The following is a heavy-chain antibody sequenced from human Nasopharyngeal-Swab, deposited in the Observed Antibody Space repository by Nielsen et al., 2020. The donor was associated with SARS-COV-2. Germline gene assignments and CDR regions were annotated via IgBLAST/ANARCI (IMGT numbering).Heavy chain of an antibody. D-gene: IGHD3-22*01. CDR3: ARDDYYYDSSGYHLRHPMGSAFDI. Sequence: AETLSLTCTVSGGSISSYYWSWIRQPPGKGLEWIGYIYYSGSTNYNPSLKSRVTISVDTSKNQFSLKLSSVTAADTAVYYCARDDYYYDSSGYHLRHPMGSAFDIWGQGTMVTVSS. CDR2: IYYSGST. V-gene: IGHV4-59*01. J-gene: IGHJ3*02. CDR1: GGSISSYY.